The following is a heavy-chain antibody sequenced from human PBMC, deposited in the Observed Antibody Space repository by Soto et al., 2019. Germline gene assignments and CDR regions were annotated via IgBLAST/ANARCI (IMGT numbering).Heavy chain of an antibody. D-gene: IGHD5-12*01. CDR1: GFTFSSYG. J-gene: IGHJ4*02. CDR3: AKLTGDGYNDFDY. Sequence: QVQLVESGGGVVQPGRSLRLSCAASGFTFSSYGMHWVRQAPGKGLEWVAVISYDGSNKYYADSVKGRFTISRDNSKNTLYRQMNSMRAEDTAVYYCAKLTGDGYNDFDYWGQGTLVTVSS. CDR2: ISYDGSNK. V-gene: IGHV3-30*18.